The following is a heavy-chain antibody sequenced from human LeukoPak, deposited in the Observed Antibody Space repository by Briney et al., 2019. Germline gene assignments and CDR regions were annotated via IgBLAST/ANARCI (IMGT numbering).Heavy chain of an antibody. V-gene: IGHV3-23*01. D-gene: IGHD1-14*01. CDR2: ISGSGGST. CDR3: AKSRTYFDY. Sequence: GGSLRLSCAASGFTFDDYGMSWVRQAPGKGLEWVSAISGSGGSTYYADSVKGRFTISRDNSKNTLYLQMNSLRAEDTAIYYCAKSRTYFDYWGQGTLVTVSS. J-gene: IGHJ4*02. CDR1: GFTFDDYG.